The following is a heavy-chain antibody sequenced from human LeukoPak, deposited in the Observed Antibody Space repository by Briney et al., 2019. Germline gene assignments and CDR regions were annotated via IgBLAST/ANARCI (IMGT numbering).Heavy chain of an antibody. CDR3: ARDLDIVVVAAALRHYGLDV. CDR2: ISPFNGNT. V-gene: IGHV1-18*01. J-gene: IGHJ6*02. Sequence: ASVKVSRKASGYTFTSYGISWVRQAPGQGLEWMGWISPFNGNTNYAQKVQGRVTMTTDTSTSTVYMELRSLRSDDTAVYYCARDLDIVVVAAALRHYGLDVWGQGTTVTVSS. CDR1: GYTFTSYG. D-gene: IGHD2-15*01.